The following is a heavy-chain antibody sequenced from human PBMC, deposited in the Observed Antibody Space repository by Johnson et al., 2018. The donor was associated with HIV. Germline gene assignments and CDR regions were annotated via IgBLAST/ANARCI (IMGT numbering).Heavy chain of an antibody. J-gene: IGHJ3*02. CDR3: ARDGSTSCSDCCDAFDI. D-gene: IGHD2-2*01. V-gene: IGHV3-30-3*01. Sequence: QVQLVESGGGVVQPGRFLRLSCAASGFTFSTYAMHWVRQAPGKGLEWVAVISYDGSNKYYADSVKGRFTISRDNSKNTLYLQMNSLRPEDTAVYYCARDGSTSCSDCCDAFDIWGQGTMVAVS. CDR1: GFTFSTYA. CDR2: ISYDGSNK.